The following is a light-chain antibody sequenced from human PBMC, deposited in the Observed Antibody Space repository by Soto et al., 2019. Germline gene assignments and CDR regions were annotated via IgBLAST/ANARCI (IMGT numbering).Light chain of an antibody. V-gene: IGLV2-14*01. Sequence: QSVLTQPASVSGSPGQSITISCTGTSSDVGGYKYVSWYQQHPGKAPKVMIYEVTNRPSGVSNRFSGSKSGNTASLTISGLQAEDEADYYCSSYTSSGTQVFGTGTKVTVL. CDR3: SSYTSSGTQV. CDR1: SSDVGGYKY. J-gene: IGLJ1*01. CDR2: EVT.